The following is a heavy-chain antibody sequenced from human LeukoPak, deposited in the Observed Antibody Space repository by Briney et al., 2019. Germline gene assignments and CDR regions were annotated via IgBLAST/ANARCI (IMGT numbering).Heavy chain of an antibody. CDR1: GGSISSYY. V-gene: IGHV4-4*07. Sequence: PSETLSLTCAVSGGSISSYYWSWIRQPAGKGLEWIGRIYTSGSTNYNPSLKSRVTMSVDTSKNQFSLKLSSVTAADTAVYYCARSILNQQLFGLVVYMDVWGKGTTVTVSS. D-gene: IGHD6-13*01. CDR3: ARSILNQQLFGLVVYMDV. J-gene: IGHJ6*03. CDR2: IYTSGST.